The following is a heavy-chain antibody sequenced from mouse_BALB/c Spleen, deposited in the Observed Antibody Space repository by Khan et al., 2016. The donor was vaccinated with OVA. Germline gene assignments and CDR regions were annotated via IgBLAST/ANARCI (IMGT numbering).Heavy chain of an antibody. CDR1: GFTFSNYG. D-gene: IGHD4-1*01. V-gene: IGHV5-6*01. CDR3: TSHLTGSFAY. J-gene: IGHJ3*01. Sequence: EVQRVESGGDLVKPGGSLKLSCAASGFTFSNYGMSWVRQTPDKRLEWVATISSDGSYPYYPDSVKGRFTISRNNAKNTLYLQMTSLRSEDTAMFYCTSHLTGSFAYWGQGTLVTVSA. CDR2: ISSDGSYP.